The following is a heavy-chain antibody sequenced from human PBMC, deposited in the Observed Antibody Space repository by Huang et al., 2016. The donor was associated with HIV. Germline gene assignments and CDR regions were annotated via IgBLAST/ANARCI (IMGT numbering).Heavy chain of an antibody. CDR1: GFTFSSYG. Sequence: QVQLVESGGGVVQPGRSLRLSCAASGFTFSSYGMHWVRQAPGKGLEWVAVISYDGSNKYSADPGKGRFTISRDNSKNTLYLQMNSLRAEDTAVYYCAKDLYYYGSGAPSDWGQGTLVTVSS. D-gene: IGHD3-10*01. J-gene: IGHJ4*02. CDR2: ISYDGSNK. CDR3: AKDLYYYGSGAPSD. V-gene: IGHV3-30*18.